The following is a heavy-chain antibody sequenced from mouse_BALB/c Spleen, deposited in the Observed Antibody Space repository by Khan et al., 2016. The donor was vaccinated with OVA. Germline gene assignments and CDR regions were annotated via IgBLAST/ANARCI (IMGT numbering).Heavy chain of an antibody. CDR3: ARAYFGNYEFVY. J-gene: IGHJ3*01. D-gene: IGHD2-10*01. Sequence: VQLQQSGAELVKPGASVKLSCKTSGYTFTSYWIQWVKQRPGQGLGWIGQIFPGTGTTYYNENFKGKATLTVDTSSSTAYMQLSSLTSEDSAVYYCARAYFGNYEFVYWGQVTLVTVSP. V-gene: IGHV1S132*01. CDR2: IFPGTGTT. CDR1: GYTFTSYW.